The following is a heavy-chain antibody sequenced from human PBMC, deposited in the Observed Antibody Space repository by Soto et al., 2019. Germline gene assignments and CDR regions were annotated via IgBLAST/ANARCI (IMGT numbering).Heavy chain of an antibody. J-gene: IGHJ4*02. CDR2: IYYSGST. Sequence: SETLSLTCTVSGGSDSSGSYYWSWLRQPPGKGLEWIGYIYYSGSTNYNPSLKSRVTISVDTSKNQFSLKLSSVTAADTAVYYCAREGYGGNSEGIDYWGQGTLVTVSS. CDR1: GGSDSSGSYY. CDR3: AREGYGGNSEGIDY. V-gene: IGHV4-61*01. D-gene: IGHD4-17*01.